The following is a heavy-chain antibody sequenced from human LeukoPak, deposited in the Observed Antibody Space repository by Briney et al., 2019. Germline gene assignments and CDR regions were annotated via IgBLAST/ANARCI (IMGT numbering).Heavy chain of an antibody. CDR3: ARENYYGSVYYYYMDV. V-gene: IGHV4-4*07. CDR2: IYTSGSA. CDR1: GGSISSYY. J-gene: IGHJ6*03. Sequence: SETLSLTCTVSGGSISSYYWSWIRQPAGKGLEWIGRIYTSGSANYNPSLKSRVTMSVDTSKNQFSLKLSSVTAADTAVYYCARENYYGSVYYYYMDVWGKGTTVTISS. D-gene: IGHD3-10*01.